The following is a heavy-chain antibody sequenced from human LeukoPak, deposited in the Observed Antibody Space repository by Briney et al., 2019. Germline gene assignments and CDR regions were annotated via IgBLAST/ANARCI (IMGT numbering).Heavy chain of an antibody. Sequence: ASVKVSCKASGYTFTNYGISWVRQAPGQGLEWMGWISAYNGNTNYAQKLQGRVTMTTDTSTSTAYMELRSLRSDDTAVYYCARAPKYNWNQPFDYWGQGTLVTVSS. CDR3: ARAPKYNWNQPFDY. J-gene: IGHJ4*02. CDR2: ISAYNGNT. V-gene: IGHV1-18*01. D-gene: IGHD1-20*01. CDR1: GYTFTNYG.